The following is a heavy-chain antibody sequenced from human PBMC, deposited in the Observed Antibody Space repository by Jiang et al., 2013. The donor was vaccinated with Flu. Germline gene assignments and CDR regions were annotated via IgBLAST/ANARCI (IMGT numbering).Heavy chain of an antibody. CDR1: GFTFSSYA. J-gene: IGHJ6*02. V-gene: IGHV3-23*01. Sequence: VQLLESGGGLVQPGGSLRLSCTASGFTFSSYAMSWVRQAPGKGLEWVSAVSGSGGNTYYADSVKGRFSISRDNSKKTLYLRMNTLRAEDTAVYYCAKGYCSGGSCYVYYHRLDVWGQGTTVTVSS. CDR2: VSGSGGNT. D-gene: IGHD2-15*01. CDR3: AKGYCSGGSCYVYYHRLDV.